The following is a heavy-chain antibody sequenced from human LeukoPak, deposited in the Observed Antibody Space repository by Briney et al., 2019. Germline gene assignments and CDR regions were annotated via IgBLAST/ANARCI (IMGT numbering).Heavy chain of an antibody. CDR1: GGSISSYY. J-gene: IGHJ6*03. CDR2: IYYSGST. Sequence: SETLSLTCTVSGGSISSYYWSWIRQPPGKGLEWIGYIYYSGSTNYNPSLKSRVTISVDTSKNQFSLKLSSVTAADTAVYYCARAVTPDSMGSSSWYRAHSLNYYYYYYMDVWGKGTTVTVSS. V-gene: IGHV4-59*08. CDR3: ARAVTPDSMGSSSWYRAHSLNYYYYYYMDV. D-gene: IGHD6-13*01.